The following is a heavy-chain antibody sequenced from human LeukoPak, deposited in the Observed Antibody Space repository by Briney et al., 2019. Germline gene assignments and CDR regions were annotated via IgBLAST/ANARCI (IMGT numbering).Heavy chain of an antibody. CDR2: ISAYNGNT. Sequence: ASVKVSCKASGYTFTSYGISWVRQAPGQGLEWMGWISAYNGNTNYAQKLQGRVTMTTDTSTSTAYMELRSLRSEDTAVYYCARGDELLWFGELLSALYDYWGQGTLVTVSS. D-gene: IGHD3-10*01. CDR1: GYTFTSYG. J-gene: IGHJ4*02. CDR3: ARGDELLWFGELLSALYDY. V-gene: IGHV1-18*01.